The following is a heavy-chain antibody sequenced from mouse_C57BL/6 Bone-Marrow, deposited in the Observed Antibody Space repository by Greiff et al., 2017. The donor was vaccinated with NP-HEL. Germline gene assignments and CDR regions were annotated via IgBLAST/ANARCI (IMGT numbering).Heavy chain of an antibody. D-gene: IGHD2-1*01. CDR1: GYSFTGYY. CDR3: AREIYSFPYWYFDV. V-gene: IGHV1-31*01. Sequence: EVQLVESGPELVKPGASVKISCKASGYSFTGYYMHWVKQSHGNILDWIGYIYPYNGVSSYNQKFKGKATLTVDKSSSTAYMELRSLTSEDSAVYYCAREIYSFPYWYFDVWGTGTTVTVSS. CDR2: IYPYNGVS. J-gene: IGHJ1*03.